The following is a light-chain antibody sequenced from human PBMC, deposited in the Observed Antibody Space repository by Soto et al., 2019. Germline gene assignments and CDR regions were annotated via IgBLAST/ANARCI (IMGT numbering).Light chain of an antibody. CDR1: QGISNY. J-gene: IGKJ1*01. Sequence: DIQMPQSPSSLSASVGDSLSITRRASQGISNYLAWYQQTPGKVNKLLTYAASTLQSGVPSRFSGSGSGTDFTLTISSLQPEDVATYYCQKYNSAPWTFGKGNKVAIK. CDR2: AAS. CDR3: QKYNSAPWT. V-gene: IGKV1-27*01.